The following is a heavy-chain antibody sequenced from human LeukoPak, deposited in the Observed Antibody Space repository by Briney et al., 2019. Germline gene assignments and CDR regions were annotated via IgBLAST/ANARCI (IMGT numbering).Heavy chain of an antibody. D-gene: IGHD3-10*01. CDR2: ISGSGGST. Sequence: GGSLRLSCAASGFTFSSYAMHWVRQAPGKGLEWVSAISGSGGSTYYADSVKGRFTISRDNSKNTLYLQMNSLRAEDTAVYYCAKVTSGSYLLVMDYWGQGTLVTVSS. J-gene: IGHJ4*02. CDR1: GFTFSSYA. CDR3: AKVTSGSYLLVMDY. V-gene: IGHV3-23*01.